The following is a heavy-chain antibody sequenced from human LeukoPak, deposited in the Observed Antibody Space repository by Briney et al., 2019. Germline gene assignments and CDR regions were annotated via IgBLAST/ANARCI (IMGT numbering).Heavy chain of an antibody. Sequence: PGSSVKVSCKASGGTFSSYAISWVRQAPGQGLEWMGGIIPIFGTANYAQKFQGRVTITADESTSTAYMELSSLRSEDTAVYYCASPTAMVRVSDAFDIWGQGTMVTVSS. CDR2: IIPIFGTA. CDR3: ASPTAMVRVSDAFDI. D-gene: IGHD5-18*01. V-gene: IGHV1-69*01. CDR1: GGTFSSYA. J-gene: IGHJ3*02.